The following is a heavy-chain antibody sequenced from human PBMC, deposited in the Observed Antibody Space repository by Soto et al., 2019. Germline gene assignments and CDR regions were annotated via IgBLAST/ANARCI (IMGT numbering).Heavy chain of an antibody. D-gene: IGHD6-13*01. CDR2: INAGNGNT. Sequence: ASGKVCCKASGYTFTSYAMHWVRQAPGQRLEWMGWINAGNGNTKYSQKFQGRVTITRDTSASTAYMELSSLRSEDTAVYYCAKLYSSSWNWFDPSGQGTLVTVSS. CDR1: GYTFTSYA. CDR3: AKLYSSSWNWFDP. J-gene: IGHJ5*02. V-gene: IGHV1-3*01.